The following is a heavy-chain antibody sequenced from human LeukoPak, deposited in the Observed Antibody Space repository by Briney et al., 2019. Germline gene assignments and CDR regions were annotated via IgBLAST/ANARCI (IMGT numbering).Heavy chain of an antibody. CDR2: IIPIFGIA. V-gene: IGHV1-69*04. D-gene: IGHD3-22*01. J-gene: IGHJ4*02. CDR1: GGTFSSYA. CDR3: ARGGGYYLIPFDY. Sequence: SVKVSCKASGGTFSSYAISWVRQAPGQGLEWMGRIIPIFGIANYAQKFQGRVTITADKSTSTAYMELSSLRSEDTAVYYCARGGGYYLIPFDYWGQGTLVTVSS.